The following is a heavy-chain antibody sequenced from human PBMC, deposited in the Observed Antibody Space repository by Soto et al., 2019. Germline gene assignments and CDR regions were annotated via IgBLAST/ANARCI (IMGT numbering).Heavy chain of an antibody. CDR2: IIPVLGIT. Sequence: SVKVSCKASAGTFNSYTITWVRQAPGQGLEWMGRIIPVLGITNYAQKFQGRVTISADKSTSTAYMELSSLRSEDTAVYYCARGAYYYDSSGYFPNLNDYWG. V-gene: IGHV1-69*02. D-gene: IGHD3-22*01. J-gene: IGHJ4*01. CDR3: ARGAYYYDSSGYFPNLNDY. CDR1: AGTFNSYT.